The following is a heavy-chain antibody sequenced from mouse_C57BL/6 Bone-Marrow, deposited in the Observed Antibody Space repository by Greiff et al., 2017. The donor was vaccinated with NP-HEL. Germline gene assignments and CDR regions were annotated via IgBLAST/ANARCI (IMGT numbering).Heavy chain of an antibody. J-gene: IGHJ4*01. V-gene: IGHV2-2*01. CDR2: IWSGGST. CDR3: ARNCYYDYDDYAMDY. CDR1: GFSLTSYG. D-gene: IGHD2-4*01. Sequence: VQLQQSGPGLVQPSQSLSITCTVSGFSLTSYGVHWVRQSPGKGLEWLGVIWSGGSTDYNAAFISRLSISKYNSKSQVFFKMNNLQADDTAIYYVARNCYYDYDDYAMDYWGQGTSVTVSS.